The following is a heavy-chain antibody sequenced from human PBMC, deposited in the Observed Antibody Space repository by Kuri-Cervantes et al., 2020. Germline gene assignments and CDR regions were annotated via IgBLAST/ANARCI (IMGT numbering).Heavy chain of an antibody. D-gene: IGHD3-10*01. CDR3: ARDSGSGRYPHAFDI. CDR1: GYTFTGYY. V-gene: IGHV1-2*02. Sequence: ASVKVSCKASGYTFTGYYMHWVRQAPGQGLEWMVWINPNSGGTNYAQKFQGRVTMTRDTSISTAFMELSRLRSDDTAVYYCARDSGSGRYPHAFDIWGQETMVTVSS. CDR2: INPNSGGT. J-gene: IGHJ3*02.